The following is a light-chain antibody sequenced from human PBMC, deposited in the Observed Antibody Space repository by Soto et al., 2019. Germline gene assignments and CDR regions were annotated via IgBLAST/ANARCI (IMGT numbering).Light chain of an antibody. V-gene: IGKV1-39*01. CDR3: QQSYSTPWT. J-gene: IGKJ1*01. Sequence: IQMTQSPSSLSASVGYRVTITCRASQSISSYLNWYQQKPGKAPKLLIYAASSLQSGVPSRFSGSGSGTDFTLTISSLQPEDFATYYCQQSYSTPWTFGQGTKVAIK. CDR1: QSISSY. CDR2: AAS.